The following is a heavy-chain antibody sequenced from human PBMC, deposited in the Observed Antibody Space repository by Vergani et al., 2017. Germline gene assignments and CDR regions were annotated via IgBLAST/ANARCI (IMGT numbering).Heavy chain of an antibody. Sequence: EVQLVASGGGLVQPGRSLRLSCAASGFTFDDYSMHLVRQAPGKSLEWVSGISWNSGSIGYADSVKGRFTISSDNAKNSLYLQMNSLRAEDTALYYCAKDQVIXYCSSTSCIGGFDYWGQGTLVTVSS. V-gene: IGHV3-9*01. CDR1: GFTFDDYS. CDR3: AKDQVIXYCSSTSCIGGFDY. D-gene: IGHD2-2*01. J-gene: IGHJ4*02. CDR2: ISWNSGSI.